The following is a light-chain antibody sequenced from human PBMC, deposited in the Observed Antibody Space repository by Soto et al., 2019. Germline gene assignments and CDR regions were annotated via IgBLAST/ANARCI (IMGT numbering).Light chain of an antibody. Sequence: EIVLTQSPGTLSLSPGERATLSCRASQTVSSSYLAWYQQKPDQAPSLLIYGASSRATGIPDRFSGSGSGTDVSLTISRLEPEDFAVYYCQQFSSSQAFAFGPGTRVDIK. V-gene: IGKV3-20*01. CDR1: QTVSSSY. CDR2: GAS. CDR3: QQFSSSQAFA. J-gene: IGKJ3*01.